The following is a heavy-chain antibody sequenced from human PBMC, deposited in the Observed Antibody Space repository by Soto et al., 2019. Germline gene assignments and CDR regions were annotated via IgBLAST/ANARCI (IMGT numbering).Heavy chain of an antibody. J-gene: IGHJ6*02. D-gene: IGHD3-22*01. CDR3: TTGYDSSGYHTRDYYYYGMDV. CDR1: GFTFSNAW. Sequence: PGGSLRLSCAASGFTFSNAWMSWVRQAPGKGLEWVGRIKSKTDGGTTDYAAPVKGRFTISRDDSKNTLYLQMNSLKTEDTAVYYCTTGYDSSGYHTRDYYYYGMDVWGQGTTVTVSS. CDR2: IKSKTDGGTT. V-gene: IGHV3-15*01.